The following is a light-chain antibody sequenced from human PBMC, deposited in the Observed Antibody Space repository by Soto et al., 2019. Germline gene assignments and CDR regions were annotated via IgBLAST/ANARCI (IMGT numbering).Light chain of an antibody. CDR3: QQYGNSPPYS. CDR1: QSVSRSH. J-gene: IGKJ2*03. CDR2: GAS. Sequence: EIVLTQSPGTLSLSPGERATLSCRASQSVSRSHLAWYQQKPGQAPRLLIYGASSRANGIADRFSGSGSGTDFTLTISRLETEDFALYYCQQYGNSPPYSFGQGTKLEIK. V-gene: IGKV3-20*01.